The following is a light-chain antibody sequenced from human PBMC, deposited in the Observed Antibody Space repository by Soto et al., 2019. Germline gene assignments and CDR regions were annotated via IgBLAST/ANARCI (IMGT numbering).Light chain of an antibody. J-gene: IGKJ1*01. CDR2: GAS. CDR1: QSLTSD. CDR3: QQYSIWRT. Sequence: EIVLTQSPGTLSLSPGERATLSCRASQSLTSDYLAWYQQKPGQTPRLLIYGASTRATGIPARFSGSGSGTEFTLTISSLQSEDFAVYYCQQYSIWRTFGQGTKVEIK. V-gene: IGKV3-15*01.